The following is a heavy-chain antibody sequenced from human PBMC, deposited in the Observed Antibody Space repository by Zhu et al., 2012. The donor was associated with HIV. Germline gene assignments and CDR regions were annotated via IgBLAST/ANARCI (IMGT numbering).Heavy chain of an antibody. Sequence: QVQLQESGPGLVKPSETLSLTCSVSGGSISSHYWTWIRQPPGKGLEWIGYMYYSGTTKDNPSLKGRVTILGDTSKNLVSLKLSSVTAADTAVYYCGRVAVGTIGVIDYWGQGALVTVSS. CDR1: GGSISSHY. V-gene: IGHV4-59*11. D-gene: IGHD5-12*01. CDR2: MYYSGTT. J-gene: IGHJ4*02. CDR3: GRVAVGTIGVIDY.